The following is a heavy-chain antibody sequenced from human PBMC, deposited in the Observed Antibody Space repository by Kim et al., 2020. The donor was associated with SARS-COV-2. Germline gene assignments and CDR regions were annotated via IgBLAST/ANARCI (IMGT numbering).Heavy chain of an antibody. CDR1: GFTFTDYY. CDR3: ARGEVPKVTALHYYYYGLDV. V-gene: IGHV3-11*01. D-gene: IGHD4-4*01. J-gene: IGHJ6*02. CDR2: ITSSGNII. Sequence: GGSLRLSCAASGFTFTDYYMSWIRQAPGKGLEWLSYITSSGNIIYYADSVRGRFTTSWDNANNSLFLQMNSLGAEDTAVYYCARGEVPKVTALHYYYYGLDVWGQGTTVTVSS.